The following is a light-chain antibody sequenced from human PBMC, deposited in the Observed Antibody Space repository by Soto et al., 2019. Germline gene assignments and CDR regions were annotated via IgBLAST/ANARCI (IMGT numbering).Light chain of an antibody. V-gene: IGLV2-14*01. Sequence: QSALTQPASVSGSPGQSITISCTGTSSDVGGYNYVSWYQQHPGKAPKLMIYDVSKRPSGVSNRFSGSKSGNTASLTISGLQAEDEADYYCSSYTTRRTVVFGGGTQHTVL. CDR1: SSDVGGYNY. J-gene: IGLJ2*01. CDR2: DVS. CDR3: SSYTTRRTVV.